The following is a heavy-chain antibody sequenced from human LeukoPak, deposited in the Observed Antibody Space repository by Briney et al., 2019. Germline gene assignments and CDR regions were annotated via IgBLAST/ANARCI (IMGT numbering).Heavy chain of an antibody. CDR2: IYYSGSAGST. Sequence: SETLSLTCSVSGDSINSGDSYWAWIRQPPGRGLEWIGTIYYSGSAGSTYYNPSLKSRVTISVDTSKNQFSLNLSSVTAADTAIYYCARHLYDKTGRPLDSWGQGTLVAVSS. D-gene: IGHD3-9*01. CDR3: ARHLYDKTGRPLDS. J-gene: IGHJ4*02. CDR1: GDSINSGDSY. V-gene: IGHV4-39*01.